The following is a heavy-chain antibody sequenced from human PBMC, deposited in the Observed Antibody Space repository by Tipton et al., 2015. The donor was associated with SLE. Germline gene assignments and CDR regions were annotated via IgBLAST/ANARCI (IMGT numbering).Heavy chain of an antibody. CDR1: GGSFSGYY. CDR3: ARGGGQLLYYFDY. CDR2: INHSGST. V-gene: IGHV4-34*01. J-gene: IGHJ4*02. Sequence: TLSLTCAVYGGSFSGYYWSWIRQPPGKGLEWIGEINHSGSTNYNPSLKSRVTISVDTSKNQFSLKLSSVTAADTAVYYCARGGGQLLYYFDYWGQGTLVTVSS. D-gene: IGHD1-1*01.